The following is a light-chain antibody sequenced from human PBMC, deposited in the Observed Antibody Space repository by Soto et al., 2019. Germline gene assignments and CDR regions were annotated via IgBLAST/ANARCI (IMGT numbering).Light chain of an antibody. CDR2: GAS. Sequence: EIVMTQSPATLSVSPGERATLSCRASQSVSGNLAWYQQKPGQAPRLLIYGASTGATGIPARFSGSGSGTECTLTISSLQSEDFAVYYCQQYNNWPRTFGQGTKVEIK. V-gene: IGKV3-15*01. CDR3: QQYNNWPRT. J-gene: IGKJ1*01. CDR1: QSVSGN.